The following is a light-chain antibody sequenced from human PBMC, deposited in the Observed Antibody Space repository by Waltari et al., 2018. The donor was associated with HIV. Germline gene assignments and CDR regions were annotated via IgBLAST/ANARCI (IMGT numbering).Light chain of an antibody. CDR3: MQTLQSVFT. Sequence: IVMTQSPVSLPVTPGEPASISCRSSEILLFSNGYYYLNWYFQRPGQSPQLLIYLGSSRASGVPDRFSGSGSGTDFTLKISRVEAEDVGIYYCMQTLQSVFTFGPGTRVEIK. CDR1: EILLFSNGYYY. V-gene: IGKV2-28*01. J-gene: IGKJ3*01. CDR2: LGS.